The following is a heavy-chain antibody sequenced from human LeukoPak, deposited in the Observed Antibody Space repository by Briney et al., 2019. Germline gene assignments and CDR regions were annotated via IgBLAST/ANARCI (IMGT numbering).Heavy chain of an antibody. CDR2: IRYDRSNE. CDR3: ARGLGSGWYYFDY. CDR1: RFTFSSYG. J-gene: IGHJ4*02. Sequence: GGSLRLSCAASRFTFSSYGMPWVRQAPGKGLEWVAFIRYDRSNEYYADSVKGRFTISRDNSKNTLYLQMNSLRAEDTAVYYCARGLGSGWYYFDYWGQGTLVTVSS. V-gene: IGHV3-30*02. D-gene: IGHD6-19*01.